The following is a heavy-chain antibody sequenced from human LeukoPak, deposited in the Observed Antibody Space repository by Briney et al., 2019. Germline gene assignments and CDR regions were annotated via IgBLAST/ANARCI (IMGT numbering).Heavy chain of an antibody. D-gene: IGHD3-3*01. CDR1: GYSISSGYY. V-gene: IGHV4-38-2*02. J-gene: IGHJ4*02. Sequence: SETLSLTCTVSGYSISSGYYWGWIRQPPGKGLERIGSIYHSGSTYYNPSLKSRVTISVDTSKNQFSLKLSSVTAADTAVYYCARGEPHYDFWSGYYTPLSTFDYWGQGTLVTVSS. CDR2: IYHSGST. CDR3: ARGEPHYDFWSGYYTPLSTFDY.